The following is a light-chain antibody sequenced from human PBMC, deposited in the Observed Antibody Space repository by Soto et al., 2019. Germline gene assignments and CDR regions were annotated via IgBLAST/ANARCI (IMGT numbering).Light chain of an antibody. J-gene: IGKJ4*01. Sequence: DIQMTQSPSSXSASVGDRVTITCRASQTISTYLNWYQQKPGKAPKLLIYAASSLQSGVPSRFSGSGSGTDFTLTISSLQPEDFATYYCQQSYSTPPVTFGGGTKGDIK. V-gene: IGKV1-39*01. CDR1: QTISTY. CDR2: AAS. CDR3: QQSYSTPPVT.